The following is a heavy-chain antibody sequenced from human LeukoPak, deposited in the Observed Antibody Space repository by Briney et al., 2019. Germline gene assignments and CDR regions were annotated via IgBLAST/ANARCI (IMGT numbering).Heavy chain of an antibody. D-gene: IGHD4-11*01. J-gene: IGHJ4*02. CDR2: IGGDSGGI. Sequence: GGSLRLSCAASGFSFSDYAMTWVRQAPGKGLEWVSVIGGDSGGIQYADSVKGRFSISRDNSKNTLYLQMNSLRVEDTAVYYCAKYAPPTTAMTRFFDYWGQGALVTVSS. CDR1: GFSFSDYA. V-gene: IGHV3-23*01. CDR3: AKYAPPTTAMTRFFDY.